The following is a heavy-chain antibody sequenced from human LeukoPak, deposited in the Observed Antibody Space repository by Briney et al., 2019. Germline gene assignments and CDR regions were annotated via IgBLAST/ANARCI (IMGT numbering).Heavy chain of an antibody. D-gene: IGHD5-24*01. J-gene: IGHJ3*02. V-gene: IGHV1-46*01. CDR3: ARVRDGYNDAYDI. CDR2: IGGST. Sequence: ASVKVSCKASGGTFSSYAISWVRQAPGQGLEWMGIIGGSTNYAQKFQGRVTMTRDTSTSTVYMELSSLRSEDTAVYYCARVRDGYNDAYDIWGQGTMVTVHS. CDR1: GGTFSSYA.